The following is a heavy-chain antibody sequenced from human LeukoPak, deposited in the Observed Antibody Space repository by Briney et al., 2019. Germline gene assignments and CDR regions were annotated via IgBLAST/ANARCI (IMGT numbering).Heavy chain of an antibody. J-gene: IGHJ6*02. CDR2: IYYSGST. CDR1: GGSVSSGDYY. Sequence: SETLPVTCTVSGGSVSSGDYYWSWIRQPPGKGLEWIGYIYYSGSTYYNPSLKSRVTISVDTSKNQFSLKLSSVTAADTAVYYCARVDEGGYYYYGMDVWGQGTTVTVSS. D-gene: IGHD3-16*01. V-gene: IGHV4-30-4*02. CDR3: ARVDEGGYYYYGMDV.